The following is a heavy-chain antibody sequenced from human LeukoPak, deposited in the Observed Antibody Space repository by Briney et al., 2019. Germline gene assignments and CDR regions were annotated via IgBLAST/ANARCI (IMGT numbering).Heavy chain of an antibody. CDR3: ASFRPRYYGSGSYYWFDP. Sequence: SETLSLTCAVYGGSLSGYYWNWIRQPPGKGLEWIGEINHSRSTNYNPSLKSRVTISVDTSKNQFSLKLSSVTAADTAVYYCASFRPRYYGSGSYYWFDPWGQGTLVTVSS. CDR1: GGSLSGYY. J-gene: IGHJ5*02. V-gene: IGHV4-34*01. D-gene: IGHD3-10*01. CDR2: INHSRST.